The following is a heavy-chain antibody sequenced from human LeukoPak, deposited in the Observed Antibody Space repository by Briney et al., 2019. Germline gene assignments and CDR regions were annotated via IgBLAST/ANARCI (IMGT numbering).Heavy chain of an antibody. CDR3: ARDLDYGGNSRQIDY. J-gene: IGHJ4*02. Sequence: PGGSLRLSCAASGFTFSSYSMNWVRQAPGKGLEWVSSISSSSSYIYYADSVKGRFTISRDNAKNSLYLQMNSLRAEDTAMYYCARDLDYGGNSRQIDYWGQGTLVTVSS. V-gene: IGHV3-21*01. D-gene: IGHD4-23*01. CDR1: GFTFSSYS. CDR2: ISSSSSYI.